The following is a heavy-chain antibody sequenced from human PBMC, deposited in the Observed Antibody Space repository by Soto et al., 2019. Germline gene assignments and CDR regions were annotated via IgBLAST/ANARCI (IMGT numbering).Heavy chain of an antibody. CDR1: GFTFSSYA. Sequence: GGSLRLSCAASGFTFSSYAMSWVRQAPGKGLEWVSAISGSGGSTYYADSVKGRFTISRDNSKNTLYLQMNSLRAEDTAVYYCAKTIPALRLQLLGRSPYYFDYWGQGTLVTVSS. CDR3: AKTIPALRLQLLGRSPYYFDY. V-gene: IGHV3-23*01. CDR2: ISGSGGST. D-gene: IGHD5-12*01. J-gene: IGHJ4*02.